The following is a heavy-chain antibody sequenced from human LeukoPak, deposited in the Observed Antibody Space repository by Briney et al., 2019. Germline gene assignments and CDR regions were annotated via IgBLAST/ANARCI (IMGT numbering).Heavy chain of an antibody. Sequence: GGSLRLSCAASGFTFSSYSMNWVRQAPGKGLEWVSYISSSSSTIYYADSVKGRFAISRDNAKNSLYLQMNSLRAEDMAVYYCAGSITMVRGVPNGAFDIWGQGTMVTVSS. CDR2: ISSSSSTI. D-gene: IGHD3-10*01. V-gene: IGHV3-48*04. CDR3: AGSITMVRGVPNGAFDI. J-gene: IGHJ3*02. CDR1: GFTFSSYS.